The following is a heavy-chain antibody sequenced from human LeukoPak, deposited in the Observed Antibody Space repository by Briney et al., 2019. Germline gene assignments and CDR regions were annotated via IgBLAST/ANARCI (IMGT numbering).Heavy chain of an antibody. CDR2: IYNSGRT. Sequence: SETLSLTCTVSGGSISDYHWSWIRQPPGKGLEYIGYIYNSGRTFYNPSLKSRVTISADTSKKQFSLKLSSVTAADTAVYYCARGDIAATGTPFDNWGQGTLVTVSS. CDR3: ARGDIAATGTPFDN. J-gene: IGHJ4*02. CDR1: GGSISDYH. D-gene: IGHD6-13*01. V-gene: IGHV4-59*12.